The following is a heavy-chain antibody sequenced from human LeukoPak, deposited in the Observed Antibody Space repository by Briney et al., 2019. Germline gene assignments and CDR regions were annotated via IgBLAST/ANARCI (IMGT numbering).Heavy chain of an antibody. D-gene: IGHD3-22*01. Sequence: PRGSLRLSCAASGFTFNSYAMSWVRQAPGKGLEWVSAISGSGGNTYYADSVKGRFTIYRDNSKNTLYLQMNSLRAEDTAVYYCAKITRDYYDSSGYPLEDYWGQGTLVTVSS. J-gene: IGHJ4*02. V-gene: IGHV3-23*01. CDR2: ISGSGGNT. CDR1: GFTFNSYA. CDR3: AKITRDYYDSSGYPLEDY.